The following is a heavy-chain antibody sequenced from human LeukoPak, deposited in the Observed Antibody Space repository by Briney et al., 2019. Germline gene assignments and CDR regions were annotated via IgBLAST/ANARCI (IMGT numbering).Heavy chain of an antibody. Sequence: ASVKVSCKASGYTFTSYGISWVRQAPGQGLEWMGWISAYNGNTNYAQKLQGRVTMTTDTSTSTAYMELRSLRSDDTAVYYCARVRGFQLELNSYYYYYMDVWGKGTTVTVSS. J-gene: IGHJ6*03. V-gene: IGHV1-18*01. CDR1: GYTFTSYG. CDR3: ARVRGFQLELNSYYYYYMDV. CDR2: ISAYNGNT. D-gene: IGHD1-7*01.